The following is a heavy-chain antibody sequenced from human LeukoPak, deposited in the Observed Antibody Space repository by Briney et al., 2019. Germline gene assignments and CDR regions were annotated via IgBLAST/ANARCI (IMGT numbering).Heavy chain of an antibody. CDR1: GGSFSGYY. D-gene: IGHD4-17*01. J-gene: IGHJ5*02. CDR2: INHSGST. CDR3: ARLGPYGDYAPRRVYNWFDP. V-gene: IGHV4-34*01. Sequence: SETLSLTCAVYGGSFSGYYWSWIRQPPGKGLEWIGEINHSGSTNYNPSLKSRVTISVDTSKNQFSLKLSSVTAADTAVYYCARLGPYGDYAPRRVYNWFDPWGQGTLVTVSS.